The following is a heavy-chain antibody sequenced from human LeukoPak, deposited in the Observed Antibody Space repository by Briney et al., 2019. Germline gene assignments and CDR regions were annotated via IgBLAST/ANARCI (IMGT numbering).Heavy chain of an antibody. CDR3: ARDKCSSTSCSSYDAFDI. D-gene: IGHD2-2*01. CDR1: GGSISSYY. Sequence: PSETLSLTCTVSGGSISSYYWSWIRQPAGKGLEWIGRIYTSGSTNYNPSLKSRVTMSVDTSKNQFSLKLSSVTAADTAVYYCARDKCSSTSCSSYDAFDIWGQGTMVTVSS. J-gene: IGHJ3*02. V-gene: IGHV4-4*07. CDR2: IYTSGST.